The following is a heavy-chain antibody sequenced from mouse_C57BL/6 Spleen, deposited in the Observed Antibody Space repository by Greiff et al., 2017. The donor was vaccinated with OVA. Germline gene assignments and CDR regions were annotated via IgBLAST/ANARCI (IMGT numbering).Heavy chain of an antibody. CDR2: IDPSDSYT. J-gene: IGHJ4*01. CDR1: GYTFTSYW. D-gene: IGHD2-1*01. V-gene: IGHV1-59*01. CDR3: ARGYGNYDYAMDY. Sequence: VQLQQPGAELVRPGTSVKLSCKASGYTFTSYWMHWVKQRPGQGLEWIGVIDPSDSYTNYNQKFKGKATLTVDTSSSTAYMQLSSLTSEDSAVYYCARGYGNYDYAMDYWGQGTSVTVSS.